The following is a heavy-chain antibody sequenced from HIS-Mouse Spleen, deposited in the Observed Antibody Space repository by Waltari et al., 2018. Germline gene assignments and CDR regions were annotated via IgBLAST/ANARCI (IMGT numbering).Heavy chain of an antibody. Sequence: QVQLVQSGAEVKKPGASVKVSCKASGHTFTGYYTHWVRQAPGKGLGWMGWINPNSGGTNYAQKFQGRVTMTRDTSISTAYMELGRLRSDDTAVYYCARVSLGGWYDDYWGQGTLVTVSS. CDR1: GHTFTGYY. CDR3: ARVSLGGWYDDY. V-gene: IGHV1-2*02. CDR2: INPNSGGT. J-gene: IGHJ4*02. D-gene: IGHD6-19*01.